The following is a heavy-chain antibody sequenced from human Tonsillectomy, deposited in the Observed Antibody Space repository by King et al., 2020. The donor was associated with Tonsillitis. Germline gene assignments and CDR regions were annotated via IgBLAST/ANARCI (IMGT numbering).Heavy chain of an antibody. J-gene: IGHJ6*04. CDR2: ISGSGGGI. CDR3: AKVPTASSYYYYGRDV. D-gene: IGHD1-26*01. Sequence: EVQLVESGGGLVQPGGSLRVSCAASGFTFSSYVINWVRQAPGKGLEWVSGISGSGGGIYYADSVKGRFTISRDNSKNTVFLRMNSLRAEDTAVYYCAKVPTASSYYYYGRDVWGKGTRSPSP. V-gene: IGHV3-23*04. CDR1: GFTFSSYV.